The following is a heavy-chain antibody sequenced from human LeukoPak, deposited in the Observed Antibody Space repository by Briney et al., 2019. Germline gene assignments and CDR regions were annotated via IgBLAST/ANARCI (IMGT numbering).Heavy chain of an antibody. CDR3: ARDSYYYGSGSYYILNYYYYGMDV. V-gene: IGHV3-7*03. CDR2: IKQDGSEK. D-gene: IGHD3-10*01. CDR1: GFTFSSYW. Sequence: GGSLRLSCAASGFTFSSYWMSWVRQAPGKGLEWVANIKQDGSEKYYVDSVKGRFTISRDNAKNSLYLQMNSLRAEDTAVYYCARDSYYYGSGSYYILNYYYYGMDVWGKGTTVTVSS. J-gene: IGHJ6*04.